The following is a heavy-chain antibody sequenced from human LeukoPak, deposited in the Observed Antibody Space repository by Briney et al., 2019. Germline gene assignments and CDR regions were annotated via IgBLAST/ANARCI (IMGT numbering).Heavy chain of an antibody. J-gene: IGHJ6*03. V-gene: IGHV4-59*01. D-gene: IGHD3-10*01. CDR3: ARTTMVRGTYYMDV. Sequence: PSETPSLTCTVSGGSISSYYWSWIRQPPGKGLEWIGYIYYSGSTNYKSSLKSRVTISVDTSKNQFSLKLSSVTAADTAVYYCARTTMVRGTYYMDVWGKGTTVTVS. CDR2: IYYSGST. CDR1: GGSISSYY.